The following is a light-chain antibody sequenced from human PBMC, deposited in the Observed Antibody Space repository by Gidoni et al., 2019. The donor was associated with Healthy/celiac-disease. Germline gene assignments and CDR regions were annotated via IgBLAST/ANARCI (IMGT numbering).Light chain of an antibody. CDR3: QQYGSSPMT. Sequence: EIALTQSPGTLPLSPGERATLSCRASQSVSSGYLAWYQQKPGQAPRLLIYGASSRATGIPDRFSGSGSGTDFTLTISRLEPEDFAVYYCQQYGSSPMTFGQGTKVEIK. V-gene: IGKV3-20*01. J-gene: IGKJ1*01. CDR2: GAS. CDR1: QSVSSGY.